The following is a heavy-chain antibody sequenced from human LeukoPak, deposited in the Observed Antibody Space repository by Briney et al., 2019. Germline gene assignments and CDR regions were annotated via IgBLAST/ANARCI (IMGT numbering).Heavy chain of an antibody. V-gene: IGHV3-7*04. D-gene: IGHD1-1*01. Sequence: GGSLRLSCAASGFTIGGFAMTWVRQAPGKGPEWVANIKEDGSATYYVDSVKGRFTISRDNAKKSLYLQMNSLRAEDTAVYYCARDSPGYLAYDSWGQGTLVTVSS. CDR2: IKEDGSAT. J-gene: IGHJ4*02. CDR3: ARDSPGYLAYDS. CDR1: GFTIGGFA.